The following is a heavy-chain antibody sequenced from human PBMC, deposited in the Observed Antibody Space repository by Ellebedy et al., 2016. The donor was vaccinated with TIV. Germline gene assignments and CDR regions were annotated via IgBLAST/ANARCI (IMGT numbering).Heavy chain of an antibody. D-gene: IGHD6-6*01. CDR3: ARVRAARPRNYYYMDV. CDR2: MNPNSGNT. V-gene: IGHV1-8*01. Sequence: ASVKVSCXASGYTFTSYDINWVRQATGQGLEWMGWMNPNSGNTGYAQKFQGRVTMTRNTSISTAYMELSSLRSEDTAVYYCARVRAARPRNYYYMDVWGEGTTVTVSS. CDR1: GYTFTSYD. J-gene: IGHJ6*03.